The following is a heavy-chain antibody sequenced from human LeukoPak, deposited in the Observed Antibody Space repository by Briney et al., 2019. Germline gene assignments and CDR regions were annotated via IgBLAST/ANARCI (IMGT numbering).Heavy chain of an antibody. CDR3: ASAVGGATSSLFDY. CDR1: GYTFRKHW. D-gene: IGHD1-26*01. V-gene: IGHV3-7*01. CDR2: IKQDGTEK. Sequence: GGSLRLSCAADGYTFRKHWMSWVRQAPGKGLEWVANIKQDGTEKYYVDSVKGRFTISRDNAKNSLYLQMNSLRVEDTAAYYCASAVGGATSSLFDYWGQGTLVTVSS. J-gene: IGHJ4*02.